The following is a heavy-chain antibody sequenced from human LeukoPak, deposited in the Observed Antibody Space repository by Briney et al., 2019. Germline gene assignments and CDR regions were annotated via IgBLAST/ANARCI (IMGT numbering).Heavy chain of an antibody. Sequence: GRSLRLSCATSGFTFSTHDMHWVRQAPGKGLEWVAMTSFDGSYKNYADSVKGRFTISRDNSKNRLYLQMNSLRAEDTAVYYCAKEFSGYLASFEYWGQGTLVTVSS. CDR2: TSFDGSYK. CDR1: GFTFSTHD. J-gene: IGHJ4*02. CDR3: AKEFSGYLASFEY. D-gene: IGHD3-22*01. V-gene: IGHV3-30*18.